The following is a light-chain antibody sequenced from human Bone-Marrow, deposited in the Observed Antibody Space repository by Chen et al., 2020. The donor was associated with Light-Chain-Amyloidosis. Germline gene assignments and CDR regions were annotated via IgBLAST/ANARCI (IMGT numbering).Light chain of an antibody. CDR3: QVWDRSSDRPV. J-gene: IGLJ3*02. CDR2: DDS. V-gene: IGLV3-21*02. Sequence: SYALTPPSPVSVAPGQTATHACGGNNLGSTSVHWYQQTPGQAPLLVVYDDSDRPSGIPERLSGSNSGNTATLTISRVEAGDEADYYCQVWDRSSDRPVFGGGTKLTVL. CDR1: NLGSTS.